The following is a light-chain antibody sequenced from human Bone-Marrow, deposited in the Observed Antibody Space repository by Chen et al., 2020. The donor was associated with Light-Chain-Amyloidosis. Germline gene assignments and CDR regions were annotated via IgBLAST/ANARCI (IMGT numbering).Light chain of an antibody. Sequence: NFMLTQPHPVSQSPRKTVIISCTRSSSSIATNYVQWYQQRPGSSPTTVIYEDDQRPSGVPDRVSGSIDRASNSASLTISGLKTDDEADYYCQSYQGSSQGVFGGGTKLTVL. CDR2: EDD. V-gene: IGLV6-57*01. CDR3: QSYQGSSQGV. J-gene: IGLJ3*02. CDR1: SSSIATNY.